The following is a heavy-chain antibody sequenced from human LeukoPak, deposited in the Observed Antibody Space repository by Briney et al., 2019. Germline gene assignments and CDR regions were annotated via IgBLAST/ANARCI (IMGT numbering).Heavy chain of an antibody. D-gene: IGHD5-12*01. CDR1: GYTFTGYY. V-gene: IGHV1-2*02. CDR2: INPNSGGT. J-gene: IGHJ4*02. CDR3: ARLPDVDIVATIDY. Sequence: ASVKVSCKASGYTFTGYYMHWVRQAPGQGLEWMGWINPNSGGTNYAQKFQSRVTMTRDTSISTAYMELSRLRSDDTAVYYCARLPDVDIVATIDYWGQGTLVTVSS.